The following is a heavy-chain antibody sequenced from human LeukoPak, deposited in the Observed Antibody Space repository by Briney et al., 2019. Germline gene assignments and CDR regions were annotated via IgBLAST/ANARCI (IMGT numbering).Heavy chain of an antibody. D-gene: IGHD3-22*01. V-gene: IGHV4-34*01. CDR1: GGSFSGYY. CDR3: ARGRRNQYYYDSSGYYPHYYGMDV. Sequence: AETLSLPCAVYGGSFSGYYRSWIRQPPGKGLEWIGDINHSGRTKYNPSLKSRVNISVGTYKNQFSLTLSSVTAADTAVYYCARGRRNQYYYDSSGYYPHYYGMDVWGQGTTVTVSS. J-gene: IGHJ6*02. CDR2: INHSGRT.